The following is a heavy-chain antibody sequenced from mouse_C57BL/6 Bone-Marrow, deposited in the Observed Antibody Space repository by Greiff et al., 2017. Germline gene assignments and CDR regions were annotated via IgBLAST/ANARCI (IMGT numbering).Heavy chain of an antibody. D-gene: IGHD4-1*01. CDR1: GYTFTSYW. V-gene: IGHV1-55*01. CDR3: TKDCGPWVYFDD. CDR2: IYPGSGST. Sequence: QVQLQQPGAELVKPGASVKMSCKASGYTFTSYWITWVKQRPGQGLEWIGDIYPGSGSTNYNEKFKSKATLTVDTSSSTAYMQLSSLTSEDSAVYYCTKDCGPWVYFDDWGQGTTLTVSS. J-gene: IGHJ2*01.